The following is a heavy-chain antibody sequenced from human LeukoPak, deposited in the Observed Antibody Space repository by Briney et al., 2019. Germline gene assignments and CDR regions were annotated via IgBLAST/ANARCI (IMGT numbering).Heavy chain of an antibody. CDR3: ARGAPRYCSSTSCPLDYYYYYMDV. J-gene: IGHJ6*03. CDR2: ISYDAKSS. V-gene: IGHV3-33*05. D-gene: IGHD2-2*01. Sequence: GGSLRLSCATSGFIFSTYGMHWVRQVPGKGLEWVAVISYDAKSSYHVDSVKGRFTISRDNSKNTLYLQMNSLRAEDTAVYYCARGAPRYCSSTSCPLDYYYYYMDVWGKGTTVTISS. CDR1: GFIFSTYG.